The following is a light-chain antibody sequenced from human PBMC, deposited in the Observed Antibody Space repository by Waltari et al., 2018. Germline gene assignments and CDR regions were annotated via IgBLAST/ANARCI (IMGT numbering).Light chain of an antibody. V-gene: IGLV1-47*01. Sequence: QSVLTQPPSASGTPGQRVTISCSGSNSNIGTKYVYWYQHLPGTAPKLLIYRNNQRAPGVPDRFPGAKSDTSASLASSGLRSEDEADYYCATWADGLSGPRLFGGGTKLTVL. J-gene: IGLJ2*01. CDR2: RNN. CDR1: NSNIGTKY. CDR3: ATWADGLSGPRL.